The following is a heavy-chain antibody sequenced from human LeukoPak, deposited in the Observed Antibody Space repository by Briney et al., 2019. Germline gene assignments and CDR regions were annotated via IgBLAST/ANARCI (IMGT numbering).Heavy chain of an antibody. D-gene: IGHD6-6*01. CDR2: IYYSGNT. J-gene: IGHJ6*02. V-gene: IGHV4-39*01. Sequence: SETLSLTCTVSGXSVSSSSDYWGWIRQPPGRGLEWIGTIYYSGNTYYNPSLKSRVTISVDTSKHQLSLTLSSVTAADTAIYYCARQEGASSTSFYGMDVWGQGTTVTVSS. CDR3: ARQEGASSTSFYGMDV. CDR1: GXSVSSSSDY.